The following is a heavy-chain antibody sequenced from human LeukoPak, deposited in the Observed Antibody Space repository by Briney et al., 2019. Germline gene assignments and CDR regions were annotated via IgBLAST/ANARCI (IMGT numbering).Heavy chain of an antibody. Sequence: SGGSLRLSCAASGFTFSSYGMHWVRQAPGKGLEWVAFIRYDGSNKYYADSVKGRSTISRDNSKNTLYLQMNSLRAEDTAVYYCFLGGGVAVAGTGSGAFDIWGQGTMVTVSS. CDR1: GFTFSSYG. D-gene: IGHD6-19*01. V-gene: IGHV3-30*02. CDR2: IRYDGSNK. J-gene: IGHJ3*02. CDR3: FLGGGVAVAGTGSGAFDI.